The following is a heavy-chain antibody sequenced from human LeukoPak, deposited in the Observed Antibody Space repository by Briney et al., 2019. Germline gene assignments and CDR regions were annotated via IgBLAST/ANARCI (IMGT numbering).Heavy chain of an antibody. CDR3: ARDLLPQIHTLHDY. J-gene: IGHJ4*02. CDR2: ISSSSSYI. D-gene: IGHD2-15*01. CDR1: GGSFSSYY. Sequence: PSETLSLTCAVYGGSFSSYYWSWIRQPPGKGLEWVSSISSSSSYIYYADSVKGRFTISRDNAKNSLYLQMNSLRAEDTAVYYCARDLLPQIHTLHDYWGQGTLVTVSS. V-gene: IGHV3-21*01.